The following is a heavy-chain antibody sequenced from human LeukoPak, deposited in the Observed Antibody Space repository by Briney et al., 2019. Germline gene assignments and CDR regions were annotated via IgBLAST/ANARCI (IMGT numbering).Heavy chain of an antibody. J-gene: IGHJ5*02. D-gene: IGHD3-16*02. Sequence: GGSLRLSCAASGFTFSSYSMNWVRQAPGKGLEWVSSISSSSSYIYYADSVKGRFTISRDNAKNSLYLQMNSLRAEDTAVYYCARKAGVFYDYVWGSYRSHNWFDPWGQGTLVTVSS. CDR2: ISSSSSYI. V-gene: IGHV3-21*01. CDR3: ARKAGVFYDYVWGSYRSHNWFDP. CDR1: GFTFSSYS.